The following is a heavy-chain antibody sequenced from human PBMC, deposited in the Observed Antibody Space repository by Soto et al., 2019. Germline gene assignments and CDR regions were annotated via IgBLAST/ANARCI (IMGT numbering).Heavy chain of an antibody. CDR1: GFTFSSYG. V-gene: IGHV3-30*18. D-gene: IGHD5-12*01. Sequence: QVQLVESGGGVVQPGRSLRLSCAASGFTFSSYGMHWVRQAPGKGLEWVAVISYDGSNKYYADSVKGRFTISRDNSKNTLYLQMNSLRAEDTAVYYCAKDESRMATITYLDYWGQGTLVTVSS. CDR2: ISYDGSNK. J-gene: IGHJ4*02. CDR3: AKDESRMATITYLDY.